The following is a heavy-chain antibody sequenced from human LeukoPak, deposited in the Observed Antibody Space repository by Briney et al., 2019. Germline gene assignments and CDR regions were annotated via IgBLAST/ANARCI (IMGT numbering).Heavy chain of an antibody. Sequence: GGSLRLSCAASGFTFDDYAMHWVRQAPGKGLEWVSGILWSGGSTGYADSVKGRFTISRDNAKNSLYLQMNSLRAEDTAFYYCARDDYGSGSWNDYWGQGTLVTVSS. CDR2: ILWSGGST. V-gene: IGHV3-20*04. J-gene: IGHJ4*02. D-gene: IGHD3-10*01. CDR1: GFTFDDYA. CDR3: ARDDYGSGSWNDY.